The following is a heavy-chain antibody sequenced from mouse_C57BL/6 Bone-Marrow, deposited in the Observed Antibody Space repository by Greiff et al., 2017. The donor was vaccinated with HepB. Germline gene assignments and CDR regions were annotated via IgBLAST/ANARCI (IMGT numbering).Heavy chain of an antibody. CDR2: ISYDGSN. V-gene: IGHV3-6*01. Sequence: DVKLQESGPGLVKPSQSLSLTCSVTGYSITSGYYWNWIRQFPGNKLEWMGYISYDGSNNYNPSLKNRISITRDTSKNQFFLKLNSVTTEDTATYYCARDDYYGNPHFAYWGQGTLVTVSA. D-gene: IGHD2-1*01. CDR3: ARDDYYGNPHFAY. J-gene: IGHJ3*01. CDR1: GYSITSGYY.